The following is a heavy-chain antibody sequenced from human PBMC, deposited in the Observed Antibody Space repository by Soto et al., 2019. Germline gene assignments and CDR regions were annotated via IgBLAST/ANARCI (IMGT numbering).Heavy chain of an antibody. CDR2: IDNSGST. CDR3: ARLGIAARYYYYYGMDV. V-gene: IGHV4-4*07. D-gene: IGHD6-6*01. CDR1: GGSISNYF. J-gene: IGHJ6*02. Sequence: SSETLSLTCTVSGGSISNYFCNWIRQPAGKGLEWIGRIDNSGSTNYNPSLKSRITMSADTSRNQFSLKLSSVTAADTAVYYCARLGIAARYYYYYGMDVWGQGTTVTVSS.